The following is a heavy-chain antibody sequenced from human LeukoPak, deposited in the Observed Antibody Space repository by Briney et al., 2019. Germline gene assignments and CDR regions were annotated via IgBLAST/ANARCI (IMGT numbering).Heavy chain of an antibody. V-gene: IGHV1-18*01. CDR2: ISAYNGNT. D-gene: IGHD3-22*01. CDR3: AREGPHDSSGYYRGAFDI. Sequence: ASVKVSCKASGYTFTSYGIRWVRQAPGQGLEWMGWISAYNGNTNYAQKLQGRVTMTTDTSTSTAYMELRSLRSDDTAVYYCAREGPHDSSGYYRGAFDIWGQGTMVTASS. J-gene: IGHJ3*02. CDR1: GYTFTSYG.